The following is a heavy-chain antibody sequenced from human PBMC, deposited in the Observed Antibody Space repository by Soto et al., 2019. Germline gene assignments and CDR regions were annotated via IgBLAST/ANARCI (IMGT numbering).Heavy chain of an antibody. CDR1: GFTFSSYA. Sequence: GGSLRLSCAASGFTFSSYAMSWVRQAPGKGLEWVSAISGSGGSTYYADSVKGRFTISRDNSKNTLYLQMNSLRAEDTAVYYCAKAPLDIVVVVAATLYYYYYYMDVWGKGTTVTVSS. V-gene: IGHV3-23*01. CDR3: AKAPLDIVVVVAATLYYYYYYMDV. D-gene: IGHD2-15*01. J-gene: IGHJ6*03. CDR2: ISGSGGST.